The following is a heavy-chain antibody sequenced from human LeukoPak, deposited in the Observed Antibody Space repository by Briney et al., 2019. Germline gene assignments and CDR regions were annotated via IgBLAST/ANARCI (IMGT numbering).Heavy chain of an antibody. V-gene: IGHV3-21*01. CDR1: GFTFSTYR. D-gene: IGHD3-22*01. J-gene: IGHJ6*02. CDR2: ISSSSGFI. Sequence: GGSLRLSCAASGFTFSTYRMNWVRQAPGKGLEWVSSISSSSGFIYYADSVKGRFTISRDNPRNSLSLQMNSLSADDTAVYYCARDRNSYDTTSYLGYGLDVWGQGTTVTVSS. CDR3: ARDRNSYDTTSYLGYGLDV.